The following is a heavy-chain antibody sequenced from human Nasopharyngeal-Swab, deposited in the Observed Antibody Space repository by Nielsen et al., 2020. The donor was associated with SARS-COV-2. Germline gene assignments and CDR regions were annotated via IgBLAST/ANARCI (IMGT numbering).Heavy chain of an antibody. CDR2: IKSKTGGGAT. D-gene: IGHD3-10*01. V-gene: IGHV3-15*01. CDR3: TTDLRSAGLTKNRLLLWFGELRRTNWFDP. J-gene: IGHJ5*02. Sequence: WIRQPPGKGLEWVGRIKSKTGGGATDYAAPVKGRFTISRDDSKNTLYLQMNSLKTEDTAVYYCTTDLRSAGLTKNRLLLWFGELRRTNWFDPWGQGTLVTVSS.